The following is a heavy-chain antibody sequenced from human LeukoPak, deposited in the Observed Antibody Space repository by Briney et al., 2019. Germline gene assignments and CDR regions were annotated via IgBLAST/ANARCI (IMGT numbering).Heavy chain of an antibody. CDR2: IYYSGST. V-gene: IGHV4-30-4*01. CDR1: GGSISSGDYY. J-gene: IGHJ4*02. CDR3: ARVSYGSYYFDY. D-gene: IGHD3-10*01. Sequence: SETLSLTCTVSGGSISSGDYYWSWIRQPPGKGLEWIGYIYYSGSTYYNPSLKSRVTISEDTSKNQFSLKLSSVTAADTAVYYCARVSYGSYYFDYWGQGTLVTVSS.